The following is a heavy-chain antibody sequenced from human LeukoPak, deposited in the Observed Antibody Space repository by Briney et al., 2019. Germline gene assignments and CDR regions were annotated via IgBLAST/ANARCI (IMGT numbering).Heavy chain of an antibody. J-gene: IGHJ4*02. V-gene: IGHV1-18*01. CDR1: GYTFTSYG. CDR2: ISAYNGKT. CDR3: ARGYYYDSSGYSYPVGY. D-gene: IGHD3-22*01. Sequence: ASVRVSCKASGYTFTSYGISWVRQAPGQGLEWMGWISAYNGKTNYAKKLQGRVTMTTDTSTSTAYLELRSLRSDDTAVYYCARGYYYDSSGYSYPVGYWGQGTLVTVSS.